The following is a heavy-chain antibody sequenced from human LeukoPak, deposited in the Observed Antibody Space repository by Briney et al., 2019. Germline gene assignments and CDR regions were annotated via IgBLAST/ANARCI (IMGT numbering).Heavy chain of an antibody. CDR2: IYHSGST. V-gene: IGHV4-30-2*01. CDR1: GGSISSGGYY. D-gene: IGHD4-17*01. CDR3: ASLYGVYAFDI. J-gene: IGHJ3*02. Sequence: PSQTLSLTCTVSGGSISSGGYYWSWIRQPPGKGLEWIGYIYHSGSTYYNPSLKSRVTISVDRSKNQFSLKLSSVTAADTAVYYCASLYGVYAFDIWGQGTMVTVSS.